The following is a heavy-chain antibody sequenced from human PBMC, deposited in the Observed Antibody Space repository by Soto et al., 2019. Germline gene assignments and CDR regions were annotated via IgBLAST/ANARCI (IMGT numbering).Heavy chain of an antibody. D-gene: IGHD2-15*01. Sequence: SETLSLTCTVSGGSISSSSYYWGWIRQPPGKGLEWIGSIYYSGSTYYNPSLKSRVTISVDTSKNQFSLKLSSVTAADTAVYYCARQLLQNYYYYYMDVWGKGTTVTVSS. CDR1: GGSISSSSYY. CDR3: ARQLLQNYYYYYMDV. V-gene: IGHV4-39*01. J-gene: IGHJ6*03. CDR2: IYYSGST.